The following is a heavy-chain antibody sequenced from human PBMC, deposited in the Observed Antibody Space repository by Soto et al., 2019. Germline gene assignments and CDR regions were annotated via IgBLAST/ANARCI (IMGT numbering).Heavy chain of an antibody. Sequence: ASVKVSCKASGYTFTSYYMHWVRQAPGQGHEWMGIINPSGGSTSYAQKFQGRVTMTRDTSTSTLYMELSSLRSEDTAVYYCVRARCSGGSCYQADYWGQGTLVT. CDR3: VRARCSGGSCYQADY. CDR2: INPSGGST. J-gene: IGHJ4*02. CDR1: GYTFTSYY. D-gene: IGHD2-15*01. V-gene: IGHV1-46*03.